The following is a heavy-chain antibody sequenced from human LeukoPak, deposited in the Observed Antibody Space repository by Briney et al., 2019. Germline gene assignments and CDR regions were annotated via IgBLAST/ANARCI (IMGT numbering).Heavy chain of an antibody. CDR3: ARRNSFFRSSSGGWFDP. CDR2: IYSGDSYT. J-gene: IGHJ5*02. D-gene: IGHD6-13*01. Sequence: GESLKISCKASGYSFTSYWIGWVRQMPGKGLEWMGIIYSGDSYTTYSPSFQGQVTISADKSISTVYLQWSSLKASDTAMYYCARRNSFFRSSSGGWFDPWGQGTLVTVSS. V-gene: IGHV5-51*01. CDR1: GYSFTSYW.